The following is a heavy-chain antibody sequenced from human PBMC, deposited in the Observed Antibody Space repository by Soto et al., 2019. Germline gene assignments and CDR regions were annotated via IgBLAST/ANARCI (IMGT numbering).Heavy chain of an antibody. D-gene: IGHD3-10*01. V-gene: IGHV4-34*01. CDR1: GGSFSGYY. Sequence: PSETLSLTCAVYGGSFSGYYWSGILQPPGQGLEWIGEINHSGSTHYNPSLKSRVTISVDPSKNQFSLKLSSGTAADTAVYYCASVESLWFGEIPLLGMEVWGQGTTATVSS. CDR2: INHSGST. CDR3: ASVESLWFGEIPLLGMEV. J-gene: IGHJ6*02.